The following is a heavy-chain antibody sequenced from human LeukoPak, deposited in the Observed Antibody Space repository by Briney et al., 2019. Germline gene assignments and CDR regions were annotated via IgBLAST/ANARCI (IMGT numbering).Heavy chain of an antibody. CDR2: IIPILGII. V-gene: IGHV1-69*04. D-gene: IGHD6-6*01. J-gene: IGHJ2*01. Sequence: ASVKVSCKASGGTFSSYAISWVRQAPGQGLEWMGRIIPILGIINYAQKFQGRVTITADKSTITAYMELSSLRSEDTAVYYCAGPLKSIAARYFDLWGRGTLVTVSS. CDR1: GGTFSSYA. CDR3: AGPLKSIAARYFDL.